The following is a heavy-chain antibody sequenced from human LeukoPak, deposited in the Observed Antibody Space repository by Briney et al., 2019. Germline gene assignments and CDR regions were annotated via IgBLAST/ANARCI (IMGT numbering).Heavy chain of an antibody. Sequence: GASVKVSCKASGYTFTSYGISWVRQAPGQGLEWMGWIGAYNGNTNYAQKLQGRVTMTTDTSTSTAYMELRSLRSDDTAVYYCARSLVVVVAATPEFDYWGQGTLVTVSS. CDR1: GYTFTSYG. CDR3: ARSLVVVVAATPEFDY. J-gene: IGHJ4*02. V-gene: IGHV1-18*01. CDR2: IGAYNGNT. D-gene: IGHD2-15*01.